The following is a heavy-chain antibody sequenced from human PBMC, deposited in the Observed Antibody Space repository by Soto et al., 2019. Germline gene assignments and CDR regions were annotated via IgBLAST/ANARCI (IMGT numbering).Heavy chain of an antibody. D-gene: IGHD6-13*01. CDR1: GFTFSSYG. Sequence: QVQLVESGGGVVQPGRSLRLSCAASGFTFSSYGMHWVRQAPGKGLEWVAVIWYDGSNKYYADSVKGRFTISRDNSKNSLYLQMNSRRAEDTAVDYRARDGSGLDSSWYLGAPDYWGQGTLVTVSS. J-gene: IGHJ4*02. CDR3: ARDGSGLDSSWYLGAPDY. V-gene: IGHV3-33*01. CDR2: IWYDGSNK.